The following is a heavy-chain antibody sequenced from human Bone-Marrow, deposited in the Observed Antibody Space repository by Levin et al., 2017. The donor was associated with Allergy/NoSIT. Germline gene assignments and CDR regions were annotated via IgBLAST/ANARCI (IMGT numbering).Heavy chain of an antibody. D-gene: IGHD2-21*01. CDR1: GASITSPDYY. CDR2: ISYTGTT. CDR3: GRGADFTDSDRRLDY. V-gene: IGHV4-30-4*01. Sequence: SETLSLTCSVSGASITSPDYYWTWVRQPPGTGLEWIGHISYTGTTHYHPSLKSRVTISVDTSTSQFSLKLNSVTAAETAVYFCGRGADFTDSDRRLDYWGQGTLVTVSS. J-gene: IGHJ4*02.